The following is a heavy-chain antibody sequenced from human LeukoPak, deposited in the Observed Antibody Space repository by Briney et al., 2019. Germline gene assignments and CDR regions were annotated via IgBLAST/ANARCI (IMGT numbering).Heavy chain of an antibody. CDR3: AKDGEAYCGGACSQAEHFDY. CDR1: GFTFSSYG. D-gene: IGHD2-21*02. V-gene: IGHV3-33*06. CDR2: IWYDGSNK. J-gene: IGHJ4*02. Sequence: GGSLRLSCAASGFTFSSYGMHWVRQAPGKGLEWVAVIWYDGSNKYYADSVKGRFTISRDNSKNTLYLQMNSLRAEDTAVYYCAKDGEAYCGGACSQAEHFDYWGQGTLVTVSS.